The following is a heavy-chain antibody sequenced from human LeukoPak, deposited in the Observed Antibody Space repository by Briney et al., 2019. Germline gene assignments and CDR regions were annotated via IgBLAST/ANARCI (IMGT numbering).Heavy chain of an antibody. D-gene: IGHD4-17*01. CDR1: GFTLSDHY. CDR3: ATRVPYGDYADY. Sequence: GGSLRLSCAASGFTLSDHYMDWVRQAPGKGLEWVGRTRNKANSYTTEYAASVKGRFTISRDDSKNSLYLQMNSLKTEDTAVYYCATRVPYGDYADYWGQGTLVTVSS. CDR2: TRNKANSYTT. J-gene: IGHJ4*02. V-gene: IGHV3-72*01.